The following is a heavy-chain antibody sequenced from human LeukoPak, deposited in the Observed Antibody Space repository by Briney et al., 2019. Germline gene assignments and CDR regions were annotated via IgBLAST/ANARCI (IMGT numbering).Heavy chain of an antibody. J-gene: IGHJ4*02. CDR3: ARDVNYYFDY. CDR1: GYTFTGYY. D-gene: IGHD2/OR15-2a*01. CDR2: INPNSGGT. V-gene: IGHV1-2*02. Sequence: ASVKVSCKASGYTFTGYYMHWVRQAPGQGLEWMGWINPNSGGTNYAQKFQGRVTITRDTSASTAYMELSSLRSEDMAVYYCARDVNYYFDYWGQGTLVTVSS.